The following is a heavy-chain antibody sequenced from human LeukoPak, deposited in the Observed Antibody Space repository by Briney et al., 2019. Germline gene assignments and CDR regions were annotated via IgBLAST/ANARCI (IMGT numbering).Heavy chain of an antibody. CDR3: ARETVDYSNHGGYYYFDY. V-gene: IGHV4-30-4*01. D-gene: IGHD4-11*01. J-gene: IGHJ4*02. CDR2: IYYSGST. Sequence: SETLSLTCTVSGCSISSGDYYWSWIRQPPGKGLEWIGYIYYSGSTYYNPSLKSRVTISVDTSKNQFSLKLSSVTAADTAVYYCARETVDYSNHGGYYYFDYWGQGTLVTVSS. CDR1: GCSISSGDYY.